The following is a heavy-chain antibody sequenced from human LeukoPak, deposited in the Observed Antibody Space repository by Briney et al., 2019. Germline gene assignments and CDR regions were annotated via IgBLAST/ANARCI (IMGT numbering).Heavy chain of an antibody. CDR3: ARAFYGGKNYFDY. J-gene: IGHJ4*02. V-gene: IGHV3-21*01. Sequence: GGSLRLSCAASGFTFSSYSMNWVRQAPGKGLEWVSFISSSSSYIYYADSVKGRFTISRDNAKNSLYLQMNSLRAEDTAVYYCARAFYGGKNYFDYWGQGTLVTVSS. D-gene: IGHD4-23*01. CDR2: ISSSSSYI. CDR1: GFTFSSYS.